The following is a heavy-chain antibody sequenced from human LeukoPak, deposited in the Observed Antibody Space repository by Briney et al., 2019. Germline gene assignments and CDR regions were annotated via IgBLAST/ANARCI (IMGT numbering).Heavy chain of an antibody. V-gene: IGHV1-2*02. CDR2: INPNSGGT. J-gene: IGHJ4*02. CDR1: GYTFTSYA. CDR3: ARDPNGLTQYYFDY. Sequence: ASVKVSCKASGYTFTSYAISWVRQAPGQGLEWMGWINPNSGGTNYAQKFQGRVTMTRDTSISTAYMELSRLRSDDTAVYYCARDPNGLTQYYFDYWGQGTLVTVSS. D-gene: IGHD2-21*02.